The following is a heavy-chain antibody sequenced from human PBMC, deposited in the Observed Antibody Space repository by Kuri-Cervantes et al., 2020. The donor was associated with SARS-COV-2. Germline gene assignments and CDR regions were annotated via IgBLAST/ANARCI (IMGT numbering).Heavy chain of an antibody. D-gene: IGHD2/OR15-2a*01. CDR2: IYPVDSDT. CDR1: GYSFTSYC. J-gene: IGHJ6*02. CDR3: ARPLVSGYGMDV. Sequence: GGSLRLSCKGSGYSFTSYCIGWVRQMPGKGLEWVGIIYPVDSDTRYSPSLQGQVTISADKSTSTAYLQRSSLKASDTAMYYCARPLVSGYGMDVWGQGTTVTVSS. V-gene: IGHV5-51*01.